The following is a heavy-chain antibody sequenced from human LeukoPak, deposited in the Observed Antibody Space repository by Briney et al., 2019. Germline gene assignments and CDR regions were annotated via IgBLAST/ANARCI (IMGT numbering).Heavy chain of an antibody. Sequence: GESLKISCKGSGYSFTSYWIGWVRQMPGKGLEWMGIIYPGDSDTRYSPSFQGQVTISADKSISTAYLQWSSLKASDTAMYYCARAGERYYYDSSGYYPWFDPWDQGTLVTVSS. CDR3: ARAGERYYYDSSGYYPWFDP. CDR2: IYPGDSDT. D-gene: IGHD3-22*01. CDR1: GYSFTSYW. V-gene: IGHV5-51*01. J-gene: IGHJ5*02.